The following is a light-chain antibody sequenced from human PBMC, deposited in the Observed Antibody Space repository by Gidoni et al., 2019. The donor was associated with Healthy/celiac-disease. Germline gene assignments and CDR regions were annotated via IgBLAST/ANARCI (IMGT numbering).Light chain of an antibody. CDR2: VVS. Sequence: QSALTQTRSVSGSPGKSVTSSGTGTSSGVGGYNYVSWYQQPPAKAPKLMIYVVSKRPSGVPDRFSGSKSGNTASLTISVLPAEDEAAYYCSSYAGSYTWVFGGWTKLTVL. J-gene: IGLJ2*01. V-gene: IGLV2-11*01. CDR3: SSYAGSYTWV. CDR1: SSGVGGYNY.